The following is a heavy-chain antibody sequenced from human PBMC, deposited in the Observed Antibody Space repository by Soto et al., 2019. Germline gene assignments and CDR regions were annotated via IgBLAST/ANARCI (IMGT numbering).Heavy chain of an antibody. CDR3: ARLVGYYPTFDY. D-gene: IGHD2-15*01. Sequence: PGESLKISCKGSGYSFSTNWIAWVRQMPGKGLEWMGIIYPGDSDTRYSPSFQGQVTISADKSISTAYLQWSSLKASDTAMYFCARLVGYYPTFDYWGQGTLVTVSS. V-gene: IGHV5-51*01. J-gene: IGHJ4*02. CDR2: IYPGDSDT. CDR1: GYSFSTNW.